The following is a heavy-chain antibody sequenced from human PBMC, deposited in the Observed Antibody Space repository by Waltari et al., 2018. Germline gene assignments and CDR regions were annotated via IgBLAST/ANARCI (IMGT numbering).Heavy chain of an antibody. CDR1: GGSISSSSYY. D-gene: IGHD2-21*01. V-gene: IGHV4-39*07. J-gene: IGHJ4*02. CDR2: IYYSGST. CDR3: ARGVVVVIAIHGGFDY. Sequence: QLQLQESGPGLVKPSETLSLTCTVSGGSISSSSYYWGWLRQPPGKGLEWIGSIYYSGSTYYNPSLKSRVTISVDTSKNQFSLKLSSVTAADTAVYYCARGVVVVIAIHGGFDYWGQGTLVTVSS.